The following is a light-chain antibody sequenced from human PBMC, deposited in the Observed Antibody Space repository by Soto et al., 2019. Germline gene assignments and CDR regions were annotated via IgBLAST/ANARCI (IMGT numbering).Light chain of an antibody. CDR3: QQYKSYPWT. Sequence: DIQMTQSPSTLSASVGDRVTITCRASQSINTWLAWYQQKPGKAPKLLIYTASTLKSGAPSRFSGSGSGTEFSLTISSLQSDDFATYYCQQYKSYPWTFGLGTKVEIK. CDR1: QSINTW. J-gene: IGKJ1*01. V-gene: IGKV1-5*03. CDR2: TAS.